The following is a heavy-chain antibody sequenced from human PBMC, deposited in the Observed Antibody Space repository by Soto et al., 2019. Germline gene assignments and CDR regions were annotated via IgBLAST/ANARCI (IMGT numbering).Heavy chain of an antibody. CDR3: ARGPRTQLWFTNVY. CDR2: ISPKSGGT. V-gene: IGHV1-2*02. D-gene: IGHD5-18*01. Sequence: ASVKVSCKASGYTFSDYYLHWLRQAPGQGLEWMGWISPKSGGTHYAPKFEGRVTLTTDTSISTAFMELSRLTSDDTAVYYCARGPRTQLWFTNVYWGQGTLVTVSS. CDR1: GYTFSDYY. J-gene: IGHJ4*02.